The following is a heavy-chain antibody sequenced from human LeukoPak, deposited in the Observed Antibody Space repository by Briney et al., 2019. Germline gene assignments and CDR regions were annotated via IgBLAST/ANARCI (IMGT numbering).Heavy chain of an antibody. D-gene: IGHD2-2*01. CDR2: ISPGDSEA. V-gene: IGHV5-51*01. J-gene: IGHJ4*02. CDR1: GYTFTNYY. CDR3: ARRYCSSTSCNPYFFDF. Sequence: GDSLKISCKGSGYTFTNYYIGWVRRMPGKGLEWMGIISPGDSEARYSPSFQGQVTIADAKSSGTAYLRWSSLKASDSAIYYCARRYCSSTSCNPYFFDFWGQGTLVTVSS.